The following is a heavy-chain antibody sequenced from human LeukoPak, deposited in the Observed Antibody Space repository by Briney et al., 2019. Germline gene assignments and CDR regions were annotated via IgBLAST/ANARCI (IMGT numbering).Heavy chain of an antibody. J-gene: IGHJ4*02. CDR2: ISSSGSTI. D-gene: IGHD4-11*01. Sequence: KPGGSLRLSCAASGFTFSDYYMRWIRQAPGKGLEWVSYISSSGSTIYYADSVKGRFTISRDNAKNSLYLQMNSLRAEETAVYYCAREVTTDAGNLDYWGQGTLVTVSS. CDR1: GFTFSDYY. V-gene: IGHV3-11*04. CDR3: AREVTTDAGNLDY.